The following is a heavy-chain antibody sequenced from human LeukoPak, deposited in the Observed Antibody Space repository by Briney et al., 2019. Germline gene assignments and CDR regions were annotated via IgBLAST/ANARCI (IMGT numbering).Heavy chain of an antibody. J-gene: IGHJ3*02. CDR1: GGSFSGYY. V-gene: IGHV4-34*01. D-gene: IGHD4-17*01. Sequence: PSETLSLTCAVYGGSFSGYYWSWIRQPPGKGLEWIGEINHSGSTNYNPSLKSRVTISVDTSKNQFSLKLSSVTAADTAVYYCAKSMTTVTRGAFDIWGQGTMVTVSS. CDR3: AKSMTTVTRGAFDI. CDR2: INHSGST.